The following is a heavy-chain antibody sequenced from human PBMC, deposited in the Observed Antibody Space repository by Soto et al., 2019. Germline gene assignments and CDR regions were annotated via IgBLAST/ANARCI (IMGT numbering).Heavy chain of an antibody. CDR3: ARDTGPNGYNYYYFGMDV. Sequence: GGSLRLSCAASGFTFSNYAMHWVRQAPGKGLEWVAAISYDGSDKYNANSVKGRFTISRDNSKNTLYLKMNSLRAEDTAVYYCARDTGPNGYNYYYFGMDVWGQGTTVTVSS. D-gene: IGHD5-18*01. V-gene: IGHV3-30-3*01. CDR2: ISYDGSDK. J-gene: IGHJ6*02. CDR1: GFTFSNYA.